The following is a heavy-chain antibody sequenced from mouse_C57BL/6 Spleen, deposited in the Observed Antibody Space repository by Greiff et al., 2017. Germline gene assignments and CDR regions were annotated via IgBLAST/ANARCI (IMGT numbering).Heavy chain of an antibody. V-gene: IGHV5-6*01. CDR3: ARQGTGSMGFAY. D-gene: IGHD4-1*01. J-gene: IGHJ3*01. Sequence: EVQLQQSGGDLVKPGGSLKLSCAASGFTFSSYGMSWVRQTPDKRLEWVATISSGGSYTYYPDSVKGRFTISRDNAKNTLYLQMSSLKSEDTAMYYCARQGTGSMGFAYWGQGTLVTVSA. CDR2: ISSGGSYT. CDR1: GFTFSSYG.